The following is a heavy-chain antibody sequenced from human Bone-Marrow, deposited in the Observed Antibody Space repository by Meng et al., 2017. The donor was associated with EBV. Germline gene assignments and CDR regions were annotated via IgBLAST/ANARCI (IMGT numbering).Heavy chain of an antibody. Sequence: GQLVQAGAEVSKPGASVKVSCETSGYTFIVSYIHWVRQAPGQGLEWMGRVNPTTGDSNYAQHFQGRVTMTRDKSINTASMELASLTPDDTAMYYCAVLLSTPLAFDSWGQGTLVTVSS. D-gene: IGHD5/OR15-5a*01. CDR3: AVLLSTPLAFDS. J-gene: IGHJ4*02. V-gene: IGHV1-2*06. CDR2: VNPTTGDS. CDR1: GYTFIVSY.